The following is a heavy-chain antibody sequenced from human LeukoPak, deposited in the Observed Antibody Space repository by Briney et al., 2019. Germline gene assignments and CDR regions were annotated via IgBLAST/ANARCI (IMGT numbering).Heavy chain of an antibody. CDR2: ISDSGRSI. J-gene: IGHJ5*02. D-gene: IGHD3-10*01. CDR1: GFTFSSYA. Sequence: PGGSLRLSCAASGFTFSSYAMHWVRQAPGKGLEWVSYISDSGRSINYADSVKGRFTVSRDNAKNSLYLQMNSLRAEDTAVYYCATARGLGPGGHFDPWGQGTRVTVSS. CDR3: ATARGLGPGGHFDP. V-gene: IGHV3-48*04.